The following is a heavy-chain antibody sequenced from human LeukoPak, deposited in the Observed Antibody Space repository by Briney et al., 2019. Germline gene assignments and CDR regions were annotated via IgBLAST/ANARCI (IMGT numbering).Heavy chain of an antibody. CDR1: GGSISSSRYY. D-gene: IGHD3-3*01. CDR2: IYYSGST. Sequence: KTSETLSLTCTVSGGSISSSRYYWGWIRQPPGKGLEWIGSIYYSGSTYYNPSLKSRVTISVDTSKNQFSLKLSSVTAADTAVYYCARDLGNTYYDFWSGKPSFDYWGQGTLVTVSS. J-gene: IGHJ4*02. CDR3: ARDLGNTYYDFWSGKPSFDY. V-gene: IGHV4-39*02.